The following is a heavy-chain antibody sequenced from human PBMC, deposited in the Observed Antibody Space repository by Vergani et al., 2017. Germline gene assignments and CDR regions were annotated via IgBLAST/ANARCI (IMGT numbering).Heavy chain of an antibody. D-gene: IGHD5-12*01. CDR2: IKSDGSIT. CDR1: GFSFSGYW. J-gene: IGHJ5*01. V-gene: IGHV3-74*01. Sequence: EVQLVESGGGLIHPGGSLRLSCEGSGFSFSGYWMHWVRQSPEKGLVWVSRIKSDGSITNYADSVKGRFTISRDNAKNMMYLQLNSLRGDDTAIYYCVRARCSGPCFMSNWFDSWGQGTLVTISS. CDR3: VRARCSGPCFMSNWFDS.